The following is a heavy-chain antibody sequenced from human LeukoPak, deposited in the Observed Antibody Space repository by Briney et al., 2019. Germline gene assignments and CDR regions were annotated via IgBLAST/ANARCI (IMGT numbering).Heavy chain of an antibody. J-gene: IGHJ4*02. CDR2: ISSGGITI. CDR1: GFAFSDNF. D-gene: IGHD4-23*01. Sequence: GGSLRLSCAASGFAFSDNFMSWIRQAPGRGLEWISYISSGGITIYYADSVKGRFTISRDNAKNSLFLQMNSLRVEDTALYYCAKDWTTVVTPKGYYFDSWGEGTLVTVSS. CDR3: AKDWTTVVTPKGYYFDS. V-gene: IGHV3-11*01.